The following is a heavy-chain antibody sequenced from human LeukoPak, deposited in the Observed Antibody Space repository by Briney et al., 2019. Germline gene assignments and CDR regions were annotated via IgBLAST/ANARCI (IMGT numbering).Heavy chain of an antibody. CDR2: ISYDGSNK. CDR1: GFTFSNHA. Sequence: GGSLRLSCAASGFTFSNHAMNWVRQAPGKGLEWVAVISYDGSNKYYADSVKGRFTISRDNSKNTLYLQMNSLRAEDTAVYYCAKEKESTEIDYWGQGTLVTVSS. CDR3: AKEKESTEIDY. J-gene: IGHJ4*02. V-gene: IGHV3-30*18.